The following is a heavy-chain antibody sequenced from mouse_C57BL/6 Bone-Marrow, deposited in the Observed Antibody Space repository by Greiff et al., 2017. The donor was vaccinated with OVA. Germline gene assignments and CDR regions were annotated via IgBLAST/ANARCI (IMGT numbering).Heavy chain of an antibody. D-gene: IGHD1-1*01. J-gene: IGHJ1*03. V-gene: IGHV8-8*01. CDR1: GFSLSTFGMG. CDR2: IWWDDDK. CDR3: ARMAYYYGSSYYWYFDV. Sequence: QVTLKESGPGILQPSQTLSLTCSFSGFSLSTFGMGVGWIRQPSGKGLEWPAHIWWDDDKYYNPALKSRLTISKDTSKNQVFLKIANVDTADTATYYCARMAYYYGSSYYWYFDVWGTGTTVTVSS.